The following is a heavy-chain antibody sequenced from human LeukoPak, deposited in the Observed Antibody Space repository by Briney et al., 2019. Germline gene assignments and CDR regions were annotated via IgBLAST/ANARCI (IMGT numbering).Heavy chain of an antibody. CDR2: IWYDGSNK. CDR1: GFTFSSYG. J-gene: IGHJ4*02. Sequence: GGSLRLSCAASGFTFSSYGMHWVRQAPGKGLEWVAVIWYDGSNKYYADSVEGRFTISRDNSKNTLYLQMNSLRTEDTAVYYCAKDQFTAYGDYWVYWGQGTLVTVSS. CDR3: AKDQFTAYGDYWVY. V-gene: IGHV3-33*06. D-gene: IGHD4-17*01.